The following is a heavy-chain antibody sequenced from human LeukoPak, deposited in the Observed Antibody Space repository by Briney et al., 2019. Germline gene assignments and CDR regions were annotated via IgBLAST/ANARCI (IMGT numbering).Heavy chain of an antibody. CDR3: AREGSGRTAYNDGLDV. V-gene: IGHV3-53*01. CDR2: IRSGGST. Sequence: GGSLRLSCTASGFTVSSSYMTWVRQAPGKGLEWVSVIRSGGSTVYADSVKGRFTISRDNSKNTLYLQLNSLRAEDTAVYYCAREGSGRTAYNDGLDVWGQGTMVTVSS. D-gene: IGHD3-10*01. J-gene: IGHJ3*01. CDR1: GFTVSSSY.